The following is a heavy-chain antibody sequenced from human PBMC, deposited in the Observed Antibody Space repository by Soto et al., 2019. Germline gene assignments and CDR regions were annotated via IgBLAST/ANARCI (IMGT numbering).Heavy chain of an antibody. CDR2: IIPIFGTA. J-gene: IGHJ3*02. D-gene: IGHD3-3*01. Sequence: SVKVSCKASGGTLSSYAISWVRQAPGQGLEWMGGIIPIFGTANYAQKFQGRVTITADESTSTAYMELSSLRSEDTAVYYCAGEMGSFFGVVTYAFDIWGQGTMVTV. CDR1: GGTLSSYA. V-gene: IGHV1-69*13. CDR3: AGEMGSFFGVVTYAFDI.